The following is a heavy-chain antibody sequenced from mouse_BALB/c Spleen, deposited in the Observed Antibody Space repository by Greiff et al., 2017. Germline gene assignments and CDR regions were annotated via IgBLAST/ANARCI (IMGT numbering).Heavy chain of an antibody. V-gene: IGHV1-4*01. D-gene: IGHD1-2*01. CDR1: GYTFTSYT. J-gene: IGHJ3*01. Sequence: VQLQQSGAELARPGASVKMSCKASGYTFTSYTMHWVKQRPGQGLEWIGYINPSSGYTNYNQKFKDKATLTADKSSSTAYMQLSSLTSEDSAVYYCARIPTHYYGPAWFAYWGQGTLVTVSA. CDR2: INPSSGYT. CDR3: ARIPTHYYGPAWFAY.